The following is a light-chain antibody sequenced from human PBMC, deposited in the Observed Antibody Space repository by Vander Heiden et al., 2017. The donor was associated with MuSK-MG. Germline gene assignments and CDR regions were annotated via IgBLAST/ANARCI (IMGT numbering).Light chain of an antibody. Sequence: SYELTQPPSVSVSPGQTASITCSGDKLGDKYACWYQQKPGQSLVLVIYQDSKRPSGSPERFSGSNSGNTATLTIRGTQAMDEADYYCQAWDSSSYVFGTGTKVTVL. CDR1: KLGDKY. CDR3: QAWDSSSYV. CDR2: QDS. J-gene: IGLJ1*01. V-gene: IGLV3-1*01.